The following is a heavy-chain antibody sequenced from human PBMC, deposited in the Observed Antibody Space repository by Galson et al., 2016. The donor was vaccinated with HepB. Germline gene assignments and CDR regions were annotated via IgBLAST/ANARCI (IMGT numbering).Heavy chain of an antibody. Sequence: SLRLSCAASGFTFTSYSMNWVRQVPGKGLEWVSYIGSSPGTVYYADSVKGRFTISRDNAKNSLYLQVNSLRDEDTAVYYCARDPLGYNYALVRYFDYWGQGTLVTVSS. CDR3: ARDPLGYNYALVRYFDY. CDR2: IGSSPGTV. V-gene: IGHV3-48*02. J-gene: IGHJ4*02. D-gene: IGHD5-18*01. CDR1: GFTFTSYS.